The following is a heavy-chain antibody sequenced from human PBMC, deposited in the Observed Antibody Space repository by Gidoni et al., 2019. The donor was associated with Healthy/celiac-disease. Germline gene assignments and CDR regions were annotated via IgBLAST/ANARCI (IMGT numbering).Heavy chain of an antibody. J-gene: IGHJ6*02. V-gene: IGHV4-39*07. CDR1: GGSISSSSYY. D-gene: IGHD6-13*01. Sequence: QLQLQESGPGLVKPSETLSLTCTVSGGSISSSSYYWGWIRQPPGKGLEWIGSIYYSGSTYYNPSLKSRVTISVDTSKNQFSLKLSSVTAADTAVYYCARDGIAAAGHYYGMDVWGQGTTVTVSS. CDR3: ARDGIAAAGHYYGMDV. CDR2: IYYSGST.